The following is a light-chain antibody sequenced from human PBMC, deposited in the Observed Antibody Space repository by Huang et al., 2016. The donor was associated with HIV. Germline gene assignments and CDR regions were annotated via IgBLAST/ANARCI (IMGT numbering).Light chain of an antibody. CDR1: QSVGSN. J-gene: IGKJ4*01. CDR2: GAS. Sequence: EIVMTQSPATLSVSPGERTTLSCRASQSVGSNLASYQQHPGQAPRLLISGASTRAAGIPARFSGSGSGTEFALTISNLQSEDFAVYYCQQYNNWPLTFAGGTKVEIK. V-gene: IGKV3-15*01. CDR3: QQYNNWPLT.